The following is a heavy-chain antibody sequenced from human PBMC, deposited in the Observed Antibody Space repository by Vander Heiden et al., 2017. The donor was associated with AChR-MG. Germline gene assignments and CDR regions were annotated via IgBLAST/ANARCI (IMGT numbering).Heavy chain of an antibody. V-gene: IGHV1-69*01. Sequence: QVQPVQSGAEVTKPGSSVTVSCKASAGTFSSYAISWVRQAPGQGLEWMGGIIAIFGTANYAQKFQGRVTITADESTSTAYMELSSLGSEDTAVYYCARDVSGSYYYYYYMDVWGKGTTVTVSS. D-gene: IGHD3-10*01. J-gene: IGHJ6*03. CDR3: ARDVSGSYYYYYYMDV. CDR2: IIAIFGTA. CDR1: AGTFSSYA.